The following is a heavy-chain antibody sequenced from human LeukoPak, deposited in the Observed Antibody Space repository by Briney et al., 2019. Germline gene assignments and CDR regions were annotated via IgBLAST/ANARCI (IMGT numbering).Heavy chain of an antibody. D-gene: IGHD6-13*01. CDR1: GGSISSGRYY. CDR2: IDTPGTT. CDR3: ATSSWLRDANFAY. J-gene: IGHJ4*02. V-gene: IGHV4-61*02. Sequence: TLSLPCTVSGGSISSGRYYWNWIRQPAGKGLGWIGRIDTPGTTRNNPFLRTQDNISLHPAKPRCSVKLPSVTAPGSAVCYCATSSWLRDANFAYSRQRTLATLSS.